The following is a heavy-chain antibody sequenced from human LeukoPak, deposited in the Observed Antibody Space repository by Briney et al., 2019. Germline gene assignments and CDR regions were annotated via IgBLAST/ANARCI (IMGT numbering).Heavy chain of an antibody. CDR1: GFTFSSYS. CDR3: AKDPMGATATYNFDY. Sequence: GESLTLSCAVSGFTFSSYSMSWVRQAPGKGLEWVSAINRSGGSTYYPDSVKGQLTISRDNSKNTLYLQMNSLRGEDTAVYYCAKDPMGATATYNFDYWGQGTLVTVSS. CDR2: INRSGGST. J-gene: IGHJ4*02. D-gene: IGHD1-26*01. V-gene: IGHV3-23*01.